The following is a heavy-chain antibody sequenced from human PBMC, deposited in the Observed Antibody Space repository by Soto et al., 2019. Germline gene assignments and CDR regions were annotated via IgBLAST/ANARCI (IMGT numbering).Heavy chain of an antibody. CDR1: GFTFSGHW. D-gene: IGHD2-2*01. J-gene: IGHJ3*02. CDR3: AREAGYCSRTSCYRRAFDT. V-gene: IGHV3-74*03. Sequence: EVQLVESGGDLVQPGGSLRLSCAASGFTFSGHWMHWVRQVPGKGLEWVSRINTDGGSSAYEDSAKGRFTISRDNAKNTLYRQMNGLRAEDTAVYYCAREAGYCSRTSCYRRAFDTWGQGTTVTVSS. CDR2: INTDGGSS.